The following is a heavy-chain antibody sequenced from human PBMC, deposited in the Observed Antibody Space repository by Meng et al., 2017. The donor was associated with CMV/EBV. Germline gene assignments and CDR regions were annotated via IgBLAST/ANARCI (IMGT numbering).Heavy chain of an antibody. CDR3: ARGSNATRTTIFGVVNY. CDR2: INPNSGGT. CDR1: GYTFTGYY. V-gene: IGHV1-2*02. D-gene: IGHD3-3*01. Sequence: ASVKVSCKASGYTFTGYYMHWVRQAPGQGLEWMGWINPNSGGTNYAQKFQGRVTMTRDTSISTAYMELSRLRSDDTAVYYCARGSNATRTTIFGVVNYWGQGTLVTVSS. J-gene: IGHJ4*02.